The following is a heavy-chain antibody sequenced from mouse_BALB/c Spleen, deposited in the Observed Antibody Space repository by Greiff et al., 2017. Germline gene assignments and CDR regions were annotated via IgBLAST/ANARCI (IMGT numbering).Heavy chain of an antibody. J-gene: IGHJ4*01. CDR1: GFTFSSFG. V-gene: IGHV5-17*02. CDR3: ARTLLRAMDY. CDR2: ISSGSSTI. D-gene: IGHD1-1*01. Sequence: EVMLVESGGGLVQPGGSRKLSCAASGFTFSSFGMHWVRQAPEKGLEWVAYISSGSSTIYYADTVKGRFTISRDNPKNTLFLQMTSLRSEDTAMYYCARTLLRAMDYWGQGTSVTVSS.